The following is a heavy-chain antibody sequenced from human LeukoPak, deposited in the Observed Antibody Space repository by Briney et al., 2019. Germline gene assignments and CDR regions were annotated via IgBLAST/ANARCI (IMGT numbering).Heavy chain of an antibody. J-gene: IGHJ4*02. V-gene: IGHV3-7*01. Sequence: GGSLRLSCAASGFSFSSYWMSWVRQAPGKGPEWVANIKQDGSETYYVDSVKGRFTISRDNAKNSLYLQMNSLRAEHTAVYYCAREKIVVPAAKGPQFDYWGQGTLVTDSS. CDR2: IKQDGSET. CDR3: AREKIVVPAAKGPQFDY. CDR1: GFSFSSYW. D-gene: IGHD2-2*01.